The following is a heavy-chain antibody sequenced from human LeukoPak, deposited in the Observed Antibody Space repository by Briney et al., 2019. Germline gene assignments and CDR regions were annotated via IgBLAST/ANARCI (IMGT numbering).Heavy chain of an antibody. J-gene: IGHJ4*02. D-gene: IGHD3-3*01. CDR3: ARKGLRPLEWLSEYFFDY. V-gene: IGHV4-34*01. CDR2: INHVGIT. Sequence: SETLSLTCAVYGGSFSGYYWSWIRQSPGKGLEWIGHINHVGITNHNPSLKSRVTISVDTSKNQFTPKVRSVTAADTGVYFCARKGLRPLEWLSEYFFDYWGQGTLVSVAS. CDR1: GGSFSGYY.